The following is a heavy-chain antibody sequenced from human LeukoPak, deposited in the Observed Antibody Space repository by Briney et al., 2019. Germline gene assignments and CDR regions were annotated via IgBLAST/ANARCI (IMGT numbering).Heavy chain of an antibody. CDR1: GFTFSDYG. CDR2: IWYDGTNK. D-gene: IGHD1-26*01. CDR3: AKDRGSYSTTADS. J-gene: IGHJ5*01. Sequence: GGSLRLSCAASGFTFSDYGIHWVRQAPGKGLEWVAVIWYDGTNKYYGDSVKGRFTISRDDSKNTLYLQMNSLRAEDTAVYYCAKDRGSYSTTADSWGQGTLVTVSS. V-gene: IGHV3-33*06.